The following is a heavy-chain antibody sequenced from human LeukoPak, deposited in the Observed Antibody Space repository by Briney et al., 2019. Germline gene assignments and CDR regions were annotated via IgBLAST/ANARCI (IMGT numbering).Heavy chain of an antibody. J-gene: IGHJ4*02. CDR1: GGTFSSYA. Sequence: ASVKVSCKASGGTFSSYAISWVRQAPGQGLEWMGGIIPIFGTANYAQKFQGRVTITADESTSTAYMELRSLRSDDTAVYYCARRPLYPIGMVAFDYWGQGTLVTVSS. CDR3: ARRPLYPIGMVAFDY. D-gene: IGHD1-26*01. V-gene: IGHV1-69*13. CDR2: IIPIFGTA.